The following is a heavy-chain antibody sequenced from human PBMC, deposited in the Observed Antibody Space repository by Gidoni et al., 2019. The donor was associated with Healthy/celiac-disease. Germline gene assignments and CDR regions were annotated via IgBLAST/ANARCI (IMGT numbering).Heavy chain of an antibody. CDR3: ARGGRPVPAADWFDP. Sequence: QVQLPQCGAGLLKPSETLSLTCAVSAGSFSGYYWNFIRQPPGKGLEWIGEINHSGSTNYNPSLKSRVTISVDTAKNQFSLRLSAVTAADTALYYCARGGRPVPAADWFDPWGQGTLVTVSS. D-gene: IGHD2-2*01. CDR2: INHSGST. CDR1: AGSFSGYY. V-gene: IGHV4-34*01. J-gene: IGHJ5*02.